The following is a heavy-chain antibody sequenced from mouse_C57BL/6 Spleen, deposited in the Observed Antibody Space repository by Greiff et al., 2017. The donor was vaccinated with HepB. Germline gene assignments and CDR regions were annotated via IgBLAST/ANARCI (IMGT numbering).Heavy chain of an antibody. J-gene: IGHJ4*01. Sequence: VKLQQPGAELVKPGASVKLSCKASGYTFTSYWMHWVKQRPGQGLEWIGMIHPNSGSTNYNEKFKSKATLTVDKSSSTAYMQLSSLTSEDSAVYYCAREDDYPYAMDYWGQGTSATVSS. CDR2: IHPNSGST. CDR1: GYTFTSYW. V-gene: IGHV1-64*01. D-gene: IGHD2-4*01. CDR3: AREDDYPYAMDY.